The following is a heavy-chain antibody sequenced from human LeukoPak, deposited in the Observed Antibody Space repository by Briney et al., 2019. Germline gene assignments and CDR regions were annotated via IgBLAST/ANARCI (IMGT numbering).Heavy chain of an antibody. D-gene: IGHD4-17*01. Sequence: GASVKVSCKAFVYTFNLYGINWVRRAPGQGLEWMGWISDYNGQTNYAQKFQGRVTMTTDTSTSTAYMEVRSLTSDDTAVYYCARGDYGDSMDYWGQGTLVSVSS. V-gene: IGHV1-18*01. CDR2: ISDYNGQT. J-gene: IGHJ4*02. CDR3: ARGDYGDSMDY. CDR1: VYTFNLYG.